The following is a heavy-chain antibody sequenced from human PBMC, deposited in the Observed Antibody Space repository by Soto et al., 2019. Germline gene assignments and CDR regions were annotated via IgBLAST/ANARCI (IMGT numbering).Heavy chain of an antibody. CDR3: ARDRTPSGYDYLLNYYYGMDV. V-gene: IGHV1-18*01. Sequence: QVQLVQSGAEVKKPGASVKVSCKASGYTFTSYGISWVRQAPGQGLEWMGWISAYNGNTNYAQKLQGRVTMTTDTSTSTAYMELRSLRSDDTAVYYCARDRTPSGYDYLLNYYYGMDVWGQGTTVTVSS. J-gene: IGHJ6*02. CDR2: ISAYNGNT. CDR1: GYTFTSYG. D-gene: IGHD5-12*01.